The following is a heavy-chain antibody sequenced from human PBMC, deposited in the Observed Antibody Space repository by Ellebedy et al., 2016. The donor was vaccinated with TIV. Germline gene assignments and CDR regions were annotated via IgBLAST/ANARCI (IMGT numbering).Heavy chain of an antibody. Sequence: GGSLRLSCSASGFTFNKCIMHWVRQAPGKGLESVSAISSSGDSTYYADSVKGRFTVSRENSENTLYLQMSSLRAEDTATYYCVKDRFFGSLYDSWGQGTLVIVSS. J-gene: IGHJ4*02. CDR3: VKDRFFGSLYDS. CDR2: ISSSGDST. CDR1: GFTFNKCI. V-gene: IGHV3-64D*09. D-gene: IGHD6-13*01.